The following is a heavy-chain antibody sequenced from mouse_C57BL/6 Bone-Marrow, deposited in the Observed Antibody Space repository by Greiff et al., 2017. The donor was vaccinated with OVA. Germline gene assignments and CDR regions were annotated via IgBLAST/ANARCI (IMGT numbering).Heavy chain of an antibody. V-gene: IGHV1-22*01. CDR2: ITPNNGGT. CDR3: ARGYGNEAMDY. CDR1: GYTFTDYN. J-gene: IGHJ4*01. Sequence: VQLQQSGPELVKPGASVKMSCKASGYTFTDYNMPWVKPRHGTSLEWIGYITPNNGGTSYNQKFKGKATLTVNKSSSTAYMELRSLTSEDSAVYYCARGYGNEAMDYWGQGTSVTVSS. D-gene: IGHD2-1*01.